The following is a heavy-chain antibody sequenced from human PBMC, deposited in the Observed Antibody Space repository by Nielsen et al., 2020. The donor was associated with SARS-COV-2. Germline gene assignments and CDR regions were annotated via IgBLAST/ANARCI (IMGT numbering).Heavy chain of an antibody. CDR2: IYPGDSDT. D-gene: IGHD5-18*01. V-gene: IGHV5-51*01. J-gene: IGHJ4*02. Sequence: VRQMPGKGLEWMGIIYPGDSDTRYSPSFQGQVTISADKSISTAYLQWSSLKASDTAMYYCARGVDSYGSDYWGQGTLVTVSS. CDR3: ARGVDSYGSDY.